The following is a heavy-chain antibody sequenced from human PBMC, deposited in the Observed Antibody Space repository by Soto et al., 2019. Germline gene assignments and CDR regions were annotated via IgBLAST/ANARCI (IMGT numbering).Heavy chain of an antibody. Sequence: PGGSLRLSCAASGFTFSSYIMNWVRQAPGKGLEWVSSISSSSSYIYYADSVKGRFTISRDNAKNSLYLQMNSLRAEDTAVYYCARDARDDFWSGYYGYWGQGTLVTVSS. CDR1: GFTFSSYI. D-gene: IGHD3-3*01. CDR3: ARDARDDFWSGYYGY. CDR2: ISSSSSYI. V-gene: IGHV3-21*01. J-gene: IGHJ4*02.